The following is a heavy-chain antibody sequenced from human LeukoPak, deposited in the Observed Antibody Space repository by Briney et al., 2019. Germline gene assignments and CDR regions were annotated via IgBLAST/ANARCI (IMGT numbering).Heavy chain of an antibody. D-gene: IGHD6-6*01. V-gene: IGHV3-23*01. CDR3: AKEGALYSSSSVEY. CDR1: GFTFSRYA. CDR2: ISGSGGSA. J-gene: IGHJ4*02. Sequence: GGSLRLSCAASGFTFSRYAMSWVRQAPGKGLEWVSSISGSGGSAYYADSVKGRFTISRDNSKNTLYLQMNSLRAEDTAVYYCAKEGALYSSSSVEYWGQGTLVTVSS.